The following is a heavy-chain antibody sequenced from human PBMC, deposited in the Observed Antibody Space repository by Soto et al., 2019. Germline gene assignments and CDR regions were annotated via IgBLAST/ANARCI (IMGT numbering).Heavy chain of an antibody. D-gene: IGHD5-18*01. CDR3: ASGIQLWLRRINNGYSG. Sequence: VQLVQSGAEVKKPESSVKVSCKAPGGTFSTYAISWVRQAPGQGLEWMGGIIPMFGTANYAQRFQDRVTITADESTNTVYIELSSLRSEDTAVYFCASGIQLWLRRINNGYSGWGQGTLVTVSS. CDR2: IIPMFGTA. CDR1: GGTFSTYA. V-gene: IGHV1-69*12. J-gene: IGHJ4*02.